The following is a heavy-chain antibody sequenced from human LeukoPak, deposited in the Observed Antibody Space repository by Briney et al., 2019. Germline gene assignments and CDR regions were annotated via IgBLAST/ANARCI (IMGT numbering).Heavy chain of an antibody. D-gene: IGHD3-3*01. V-gene: IGHV4-4*07. CDR3: ARERDFGVVISYYYYMDV. J-gene: IGHJ6*03. CDR1: GFTFSSYA. CDR2: IYTSGST. Sequence: PGGSLRLSCAASGFTFSSYAMSWIRQPAGKGLEWIGRIYTSGSTNYNPSLKSRVTMSVDTSKNQFSLKLSSVTAADTAVYYCARERDFGVVISYYYYMDVWGKGTTVTVSS.